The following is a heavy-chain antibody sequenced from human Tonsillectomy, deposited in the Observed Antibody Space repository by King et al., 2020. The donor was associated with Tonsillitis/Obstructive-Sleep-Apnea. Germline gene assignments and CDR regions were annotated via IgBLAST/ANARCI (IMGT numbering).Heavy chain of an antibody. D-gene: IGHD2-15*01. CDR1: GFTFGDYA. J-gene: IGHJ6*02. Sequence: VQLVESGGGLVQPGRSLRLSCTASGFTFGDYAMSWVRQAPGKGLEWVGFIRSKAYSGTTEYAASVKGRFTISRDDSKSIAYLQMNSLKTEDTAVYYCTRDKGGSYYYYYSGMDVWGQGTTVTVSS. CDR2: IRSKAYSGTT. CDR3: TRDKGGSYYYYYSGMDV. V-gene: IGHV3-49*04.